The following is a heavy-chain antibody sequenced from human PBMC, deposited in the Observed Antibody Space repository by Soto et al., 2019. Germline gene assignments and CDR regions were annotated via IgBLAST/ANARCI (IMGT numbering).Heavy chain of an antibody. CDR1: GFTFSSYA. J-gene: IGHJ4*02. Sequence: EVQLLESGGGLVQPGGSLRLSCAASGFTFSSYAMSWVRQAPGKGLEWVSAISGSGGSTYYADSVKGRFTISRDNSKNTLYLQMNSLRAEDTAVYYCAKGGPYYYDSSGYYDYWGQGTLVTFSS. CDR2: ISGSGGST. D-gene: IGHD3-22*01. V-gene: IGHV3-23*01. CDR3: AKGGPYYYDSSGYYDY.